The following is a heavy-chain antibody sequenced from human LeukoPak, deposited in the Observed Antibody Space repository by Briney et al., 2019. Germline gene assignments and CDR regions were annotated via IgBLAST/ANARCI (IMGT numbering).Heavy chain of an antibody. CDR1: GGTFSSYA. CDR3: ARDRGNTMVRGVPYYFDY. D-gene: IGHD3-10*01. J-gene: IGHJ4*02. CDR2: IIPIFGTA. V-gene: IGHV1-69*01. Sequence: GASVKVSCKASGGTFSSYAISWVRQAPGQGLEWMGGIIPIFGTANYAQKFQGRVTITADESTSTAYMELSSLRSEDTAVYYCARDRGNTMVRGVPYYFDYWGQGTLVTVSS.